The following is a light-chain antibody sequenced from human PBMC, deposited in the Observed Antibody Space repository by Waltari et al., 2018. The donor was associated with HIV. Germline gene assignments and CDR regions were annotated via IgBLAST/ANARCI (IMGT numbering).Light chain of an antibody. CDR1: GIDVGVYPY. V-gene: IGLV2-11*01. CDR3: CSYAGSYTYV. Sequence: QSALTQPRSVAVSPGQSVTISCTTTGIDVGVYPYLPWYQRHPGNAPKLVIYDVSKRPDGVPDRFSGSKSANTASLTISGLQAEDEADYYCCSYAGSYTYVFGTGTKVTVL. J-gene: IGLJ1*01. CDR2: DVS.